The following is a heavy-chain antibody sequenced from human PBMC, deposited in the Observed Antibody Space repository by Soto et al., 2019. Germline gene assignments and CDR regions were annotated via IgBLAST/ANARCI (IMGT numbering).Heavy chain of an antibody. CDR3: ARGLYCSSTSCYAIFDY. CDR1: GFPFRSYA. J-gene: IGHJ4*02. Sequence: GGSLRLSCAASGFPFRSYAMSWVRQAPGKGLEWVSAISGSGGSTYYADSVKGRFTISRDNSKNTLYLQMNSLRAEDTAVYYCARGLYCSSTSCYAIFDYWGQGTLVTVSS. V-gene: IGHV3-23*01. D-gene: IGHD2-2*01. CDR2: ISGSGGST.